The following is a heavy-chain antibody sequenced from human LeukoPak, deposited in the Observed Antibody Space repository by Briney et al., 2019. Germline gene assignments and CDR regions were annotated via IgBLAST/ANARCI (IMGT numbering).Heavy chain of an antibody. CDR3: ARGDLGYCSSTSCYPLDY. V-gene: IGHV4-39*01. J-gene: IGHJ4*02. CDR1: CGSISSSSYY. CDR2: IDYSGST. D-gene: IGHD2-2*01. Sequence: SETLSLTCTVSCGSISSSSYYSGWIRQPPGKGLESIGSIDYSGSTYYNPSVKSRVTISVDRSNNQFSLKLSSGTAADTAVYYCARGDLGYCSSTSCYPLDYWGQGTLVTVSS.